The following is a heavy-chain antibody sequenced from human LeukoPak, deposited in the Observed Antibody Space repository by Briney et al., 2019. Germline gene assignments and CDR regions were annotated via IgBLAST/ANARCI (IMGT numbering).Heavy chain of an antibody. CDR1: GFTFSSYA. CDR2: ISGSGGST. J-gene: IGHJ4*02. V-gene: IGHV3-23*01. Sequence: PGGSLRLSCAASGFTFSSYAMSWVRQAPGKGLEWVSAISGSGGSTYYADSVKDRFTISRDNSKNTLYLQMNSLRAEDAAVYYCAKEPPEYYYGSGSLSYWGQGTLVTVSS. D-gene: IGHD3-10*01. CDR3: AKEPPEYYYGSGSLSY.